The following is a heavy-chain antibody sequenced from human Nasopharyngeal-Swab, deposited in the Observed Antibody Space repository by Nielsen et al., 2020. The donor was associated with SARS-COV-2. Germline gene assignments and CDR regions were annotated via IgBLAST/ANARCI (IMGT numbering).Heavy chain of an antibody. J-gene: IGHJ4*02. V-gene: IGHV1-46*01. Sequence: ASVKVSCKASRYSFTSYYMHWVRRAPGQALELLGIINPSCGCPSKAQKFQGRVTVTRDTSTSTVYMELSSLRSEDTAVYYCARDVGGDSSGYSVAYRGEPLDYWGQGTLVTVSS. CDR2: INPSCGCP. D-gene: IGHD3-22*01. CDR3: ARDVGGDSSGYSVAYRGEPLDY. CDR1: RYSFTSYY.